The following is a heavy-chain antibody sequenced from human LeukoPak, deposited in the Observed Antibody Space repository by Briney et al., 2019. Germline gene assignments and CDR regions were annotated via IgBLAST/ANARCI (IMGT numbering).Heavy chain of an antibody. CDR2: INPSGGST. CDR1: GYTFTSYG. J-gene: IGHJ4*02. D-gene: IGHD3-10*01. Sequence: ASVKVSCKASGYTFTSYGISWVRQAPGQGLEWMGIINPSGGSTSYAQKFQGRVTITADKSTSTAYMELSSLRSEDTAVYYCARVNGGFGELLWGPVDYWGQGTLVTVSS. CDR3: ARVNGGFGELLWGPVDY. V-gene: IGHV1-46*01.